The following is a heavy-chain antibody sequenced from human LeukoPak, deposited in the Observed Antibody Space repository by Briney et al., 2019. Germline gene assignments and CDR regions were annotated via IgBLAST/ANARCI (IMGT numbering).Heavy chain of an antibody. D-gene: IGHD3-22*01. CDR3: ARAEADYYDSSGYPDY. V-gene: IGHV1-46*01. J-gene: IGHJ4*02. CDR1: GYTFTSNY. Sequence: ASVKVSCKASGYTFTSNYIHWVRQAPGQGLEWMGIINPSGGSTSYAQKFQGRVTMTRDTSTSTVYMELSSLRSEDTAVYYCARAEADYYDSSGYPDYWGQGTLVTVSS. CDR2: INPSGGST.